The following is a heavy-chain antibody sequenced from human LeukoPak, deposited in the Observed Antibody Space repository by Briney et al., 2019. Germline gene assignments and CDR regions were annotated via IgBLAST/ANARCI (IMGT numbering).Heavy chain of an antibody. CDR1: GGSISSYY. V-gene: IGHV4-59*08. Sequence: PSETLSLTCTASGGSISSYYWSWIRQPPGKGLEWIGYIYYSGSTNYNPSLKSRVTISVDTSKNQFSLKLSSVTAADTAVYYCARLALYGSGSYSDYWGQGTLVTVSS. CDR2: IYYSGST. J-gene: IGHJ4*02. CDR3: ARLALYGSGSYSDY. D-gene: IGHD3-10*01.